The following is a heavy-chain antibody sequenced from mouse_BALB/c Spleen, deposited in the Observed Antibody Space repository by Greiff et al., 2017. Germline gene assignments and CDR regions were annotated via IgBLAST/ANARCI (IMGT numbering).Heavy chain of an antibody. Sequence: QVQLQQSGAELVRPGASVKLSCTASGYTFSSYWIYWVKQRPGQGLEWIGNIYPCDSYTNYNQKFKDKTTLTVDKSSSTAYMQLSSPTSEDSAVYYCTGGDAYWGQGTLVTVSA. CDR2: IYPCDSYT. V-gene: IGHV1-69*01. J-gene: IGHJ3*01. CDR3: TGGDAY. CDR1: GYTFSSYW.